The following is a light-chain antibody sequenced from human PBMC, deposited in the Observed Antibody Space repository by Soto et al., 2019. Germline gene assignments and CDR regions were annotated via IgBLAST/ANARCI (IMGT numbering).Light chain of an antibody. V-gene: IGLV2-18*01. CDR2: QVS. J-gene: IGLJ3*02. CDR1: SRDVGSYNF. Sequence: QSALTQPPSVSGSPGQAVTISSTGTSRDVGSYNFVSWYQQPPGTPPKLIFFQVSNRPSGVPDRFSGSKSGNTASLTIPVLQAEDEAEYYCSYYTSSGTWVFGGGTKLTVL. CDR3: SYYTSSGTWV.